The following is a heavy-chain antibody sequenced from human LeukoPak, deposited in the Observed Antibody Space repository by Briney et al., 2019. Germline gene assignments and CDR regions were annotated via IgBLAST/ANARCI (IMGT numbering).Heavy chain of an antibody. D-gene: IGHD2-2*01. CDR3: AREVNIPVDSDGFDI. CDR2: INYDGSA. CDR1: GGSISSYY. J-gene: IGHJ3*02. V-gene: IGHV4-59*08. Sequence: PSETLSLTCTVSGGSISSYYWSWLRQAPGEGLEWLGYINYDGSAYYNPSLKSRVIISVDTSKNQFSLRLRSVTAADTATYYCAREVNIPVDSDGFDIWGQGTMATVSS.